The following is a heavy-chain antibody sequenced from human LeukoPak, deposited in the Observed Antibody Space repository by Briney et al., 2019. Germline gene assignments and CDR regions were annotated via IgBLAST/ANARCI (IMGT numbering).Heavy chain of an antibody. CDR1: GFTFTSSA. V-gene: IGHV1-58*01. CDR2: IVVGSGNT. Sequence: SVKVSCKASGFTFTSSAVQWVRQARGQRLEWIGWIVVGSGNTNYAQKFQERVTFTRDMSTSTAYMELSSLRSEDTAVYYCARAPRLGTTHRFDYWGQGTLVTVSS. J-gene: IGHJ4*02. CDR3: ARAPRLGTTHRFDY. D-gene: IGHD1-14*01.